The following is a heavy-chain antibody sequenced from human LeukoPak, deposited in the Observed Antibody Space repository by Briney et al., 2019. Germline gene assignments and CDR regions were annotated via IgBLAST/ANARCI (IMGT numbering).Heavy chain of an antibody. V-gene: IGHV4-34*01. CDR1: GGSFRGYY. Sequence: PSETLSLTCAVYGGSFRGYYWSWIRQPPGKGLEWIGEINHSGSTNYNPSLKRRVTISVDTSKNQFSLKLSSVTAADTAVYYCATTNYDFWSGYNALFDYWGQGTLVTVSS. D-gene: IGHD3-3*01. J-gene: IGHJ4*02. CDR2: INHSGST. CDR3: ATTNYDFWSGYNALFDY.